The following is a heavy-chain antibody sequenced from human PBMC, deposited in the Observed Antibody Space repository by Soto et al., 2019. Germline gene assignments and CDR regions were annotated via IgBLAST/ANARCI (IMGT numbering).Heavy chain of an antibody. V-gene: IGHV3-53*01. CDR3: ANNLRGYRGYGGFDH. J-gene: IGHJ4*02. CDR1: GFTVSNNH. D-gene: IGHD5-12*01. CDR2: VHGGGST. Sequence: GGSLRLSCAASGFTVSNNHMTWVRQAAGKGLELVSFVHGGGSTSYADSVKGRFTISRDNSKNTLYLQMNSLRAEDTALYYCANNLRGYRGYGGFDHWSQGALVTVSS.